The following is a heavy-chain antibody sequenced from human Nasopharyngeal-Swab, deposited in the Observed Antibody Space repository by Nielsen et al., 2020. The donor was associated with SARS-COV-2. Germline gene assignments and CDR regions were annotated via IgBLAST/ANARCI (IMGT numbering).Heavy chain of an antibody. Sequence: GGSLRLSCAASGFTFNNYNFNWVCQAPGKGLEWVSSISSSSSYIYYADSVKGRFTISRDNAKNSLYLQMNSLSAEDTAVYYCARDGLDYDFWSAYFMDVWGQGTTVTVSS. J-gene: IGHJ6*02. CDR1: GFTFNNYN. CDR3: ARDGLDYDFWSAYFMDV. CDR2: ISSSSSYI. D-gene: IGHD3-3*01. V-gene: IGHV3-21*01.